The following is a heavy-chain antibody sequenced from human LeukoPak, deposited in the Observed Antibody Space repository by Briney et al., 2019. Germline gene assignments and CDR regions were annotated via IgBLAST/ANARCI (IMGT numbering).Heavy chain of an antibody. J-gene: IGHJ4*02. CDR2: ISSSSSYI. CDR1: GFTFSSYS. CDR3: ARDHEAAAGTPPFDS. Sequence: GGSLRLSCAASGFTFSSYSMNWVRQAPGKGLEWVSSISSSSSYIYYADSVKGRFTISRDNAKNSLYLQMNSLRAEDTAVYYCARDHEAAAGTPPFDSWGQGTLVTVSS. V-gene: IGHV3-21*01. D-gene: IGHD6-13*01.